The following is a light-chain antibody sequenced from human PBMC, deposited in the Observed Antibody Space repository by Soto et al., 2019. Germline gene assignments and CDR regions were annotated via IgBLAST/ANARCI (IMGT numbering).Light chain of an antibody. CDR2: VAS. CDR3: QQYGSSLIT. CDR1: QSISSNY. Sequence: EIVLTQSPGTLSLSPGERATLSCRASQSISSNYLAWYQQKPGQAPRLLIYVASSRASGIPDRFSGSGSATDFTLTISKLEPEDFAVYYCQQYGSSLITFGQGTRLEIK. J-gene: IGKJ5*01. V-gene: IGKV3-20*01.